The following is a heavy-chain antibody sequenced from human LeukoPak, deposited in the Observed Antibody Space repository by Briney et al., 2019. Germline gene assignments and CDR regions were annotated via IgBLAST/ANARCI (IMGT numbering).Heavy chain of an antibody. D-gene: IGHD3-22*01. CDR1: GFTFSSYW. CDR2: INTDGSST. V-gene: IGHV3-74*01. Sequence: GGSLRLSCAASGFTFSSYWMHWVRQAPGKGLVWVSRINTDGSSTSYADSVKGRFTISRDNAKNTLYLQMNSLRAEDTAVYYCASQTPYYYDSSGFTGGAFDIWGQGTMVTVSS. CDR3: ASQTPYYYDSSGFTGGAFDI. J-gene: IGHJ3*02.